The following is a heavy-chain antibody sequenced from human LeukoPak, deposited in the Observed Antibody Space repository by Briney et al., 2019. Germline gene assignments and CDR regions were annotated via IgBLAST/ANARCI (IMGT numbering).Heavy chain of an antibody. V-gene: IGHV3-30*04. J-gene: IGHJ4*02. D-gene: IGHD6-6*01. CDR3: ATSVAARRILDY. CDR1: GFTFSSYA. Sequence: GGSLRLSCAASGFTFSSYAMQWVRQAPGKGVEGVAVISYDGSNKYYADDVKGRFTISRDNSKNTLYLQMNSLRAEDTAVYYCATSVAARRILDYWGQGTLVTVSS. CDR2: ISYDGSNK.